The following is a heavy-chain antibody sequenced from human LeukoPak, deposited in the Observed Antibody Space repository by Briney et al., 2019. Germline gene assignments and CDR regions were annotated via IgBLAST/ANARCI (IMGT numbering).Heavy chain of an antibody. V-gene: IGHV3-9*01. J-gene: IGHJ4*02. CDR3: AKELIGFAILDY. D-gene: IGHD3-22*01. CDR2: ITRHNAIL. Sequence: GRSLRLSCAASGFMFDDYAMHWVRRAPGKGLQWVSGITRHNAILGYVDSVKGRFTISRDSAKNSLYLQMNSLRAEDTAVYYCAKELIGFAILDYWGQGTLVTVSS. CDR1: GFMFDDYA.